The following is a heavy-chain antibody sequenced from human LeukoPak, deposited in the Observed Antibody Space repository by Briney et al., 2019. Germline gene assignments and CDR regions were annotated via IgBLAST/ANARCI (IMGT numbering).Heavy chain of an antibody. D-gene: IGHD3-9*01. CDR2: INWNGGST. V-gene: IGHV3-20*04. Sequence: PGGAPRLSCAASGFTFDDYGMSWVRQAPGKGLEWVSGINWNGGSTGYADSVKGRFTISRDNAKNSLYLQMNSLRAEDTALYYCARGHSEAYYDILTALIFSDYCGQGTLVTVSS. CDR1: GFTFDDYG. CDR3: ARGHSEAYYDILTALIFSDY. J-gene: IGHJ4*02.